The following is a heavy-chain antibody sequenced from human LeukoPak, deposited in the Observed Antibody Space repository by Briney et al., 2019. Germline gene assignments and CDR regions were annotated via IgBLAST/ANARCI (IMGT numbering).Heavy chain of an antibody. D-gene: IGHD1-20*01. CDR1: GDSISTDNW. CDR2: IYHSGTT. CDR3: ARRITGVLAPFKS. J-gene: IGHJ4*02. Sequence: SGTLSLTCAVSGDSISTDNWWSWVRQPPGEGLEWIGEIYHSGTTTYNPSLMSRGTVSLDKSKNQFSLRLTSVTAADTAVYYCARRITGVLAPFKSWGQGSLVTVSS. V-gene: IGHV4-4*02.